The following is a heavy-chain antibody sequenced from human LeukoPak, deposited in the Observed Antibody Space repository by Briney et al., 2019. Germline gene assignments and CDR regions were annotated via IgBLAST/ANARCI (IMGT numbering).Heavy chain of an antibody. D-gene: IGHD1-14*01. J-gene: IGHJ3*02. CDR1: AYTFTGYY. CDR3: ARRSRNGLDAFDI. V-gene: IGHV1-2*02. CDR2: IDPNNGDT. Sequence: GASVKVSCKASAYTFTGYYLHWVRQAPGQGLQWMEWIDPNNGDTEYAQKFQGRVTMTRDRSISTAYMELGRLTSDDTAVYYCARRSRNGLDAFDIWGQGTMVTVSS.